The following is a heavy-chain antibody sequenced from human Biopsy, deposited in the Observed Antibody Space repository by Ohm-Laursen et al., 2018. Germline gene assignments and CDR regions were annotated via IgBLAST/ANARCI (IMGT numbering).Heavy chain of an antibody. V-gene: IGHV4-59*08. CDR1: GGSITADF. J-gene: IGHJ4*02. D-gene: IGHD3/OR15-3a*01. CDR3: VRLNRRGNIIFFDY. CDR2: RFHSGSP. Sequence: SDTLSLTCPVSGGSITADFWTWIRQTPGERLEWIGYRFHSGSPMYNPSLKSRVTISVDTSKSQFSLTLTSVTAADTAVYHCVRLNRRGNIIFFDYWGQGTLVSVSS.